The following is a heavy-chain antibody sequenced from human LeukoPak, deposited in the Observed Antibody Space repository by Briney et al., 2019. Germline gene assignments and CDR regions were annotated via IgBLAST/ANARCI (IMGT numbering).Heavy chain of an antibody. CDR1: GYSISSGYY. J-gene: IGHJ4*02. CDR2: IYHSGST. V-gene: IGHV4-38-2*01. CDR3: ARRAYGTKFDY. Sequence: KPSETLSLTCAVSGYSISSGYYWGWIRQPPRKGLEWIGSIYHSGSTYYNPPLKSRVTISADTSKNQFSLKLSSVTTADTAVYYCARRAYGTKFDYWGQGTLVTASS. D-gene: IGHD1-26*01.